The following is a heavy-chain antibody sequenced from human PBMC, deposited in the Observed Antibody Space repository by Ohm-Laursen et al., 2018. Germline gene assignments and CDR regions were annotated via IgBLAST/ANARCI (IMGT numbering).Heavy chain of an antibody. D-gene: IGHD3-3*01. Sequence: SETLSLTCSVSGYSISSGYYWSWIRQPAGKGLEWIGRIYTSGSTNYNPSPKSRVTMSVDTSKNQFSLKLSSVTAADTAVYYCARGGLRFLEWSPGGFDPWGQGTLVTVSS. J-gene: IGHJ5*02. CDR1: GYSISSGYY. CDR3: ARGGLRFLEWSPGGFDP. CDR2: IYTSGST. V-gene: IGHV4-4*07.